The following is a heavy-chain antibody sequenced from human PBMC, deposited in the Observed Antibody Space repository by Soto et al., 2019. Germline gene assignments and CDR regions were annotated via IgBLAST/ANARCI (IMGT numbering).Heavy chain of an antibody. J-gene: IGHJ4*02. D-gene: IGHD7-27*01. CDR3: ARDGDGLDF. V-gene: IGHV4-59*01. CDR1: GGSISNYY. Sequence: QVQLQESGPGLVKPSETLSLTCTVSGGSISNYYWSWIRQPPGEGLEWIGYIHFSGRTNYNPSLKSRVTMSVDTSKNQFSLRLTSVTAADTAVFYCARDGDGLDFWGQGIQVTVSS. CDR2: IHFSGRT.